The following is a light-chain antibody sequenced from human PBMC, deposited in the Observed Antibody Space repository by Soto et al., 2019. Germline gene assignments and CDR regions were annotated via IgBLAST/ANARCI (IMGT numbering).Light chain of an antibody. V-gene: IGKV1D-16*01. CDR3: QQYSSRST. CDR1: QGISSW. Sequence: DIQMTQSPSSLSSSVGGRVTITCRASQGISSWLAWYQQKPGKAPNLLIYDASSLQSGVPSRFSGSGFGTEFTLTISSLQPGDFATYYCQQYSSRSTFGQGTKVDIK. CDR2: DAS. J-gene: IGKJ1*01.